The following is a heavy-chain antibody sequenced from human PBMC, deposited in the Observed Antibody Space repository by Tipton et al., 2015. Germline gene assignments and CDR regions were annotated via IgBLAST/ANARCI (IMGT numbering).Heavy chain of an antibody. J-gene: IGHJ6*02. CDR2: IYYSGTS. Sequence: TLSLTCAVYDGSISAYYWSWIRQPPGKGLEWIGFIYYSGTSIYSPSLEGRVTMSVDTAKKQFSLKLASVTAADTAMYYCARTRYCFGTTCHEDYFYGMGVWGQGTMVTVSS. CDR3: ARTRYCFGTTCHEDYFYGMGV. CDR1: DGSISAYY. V-gene: IGHV4-59*01. D-gene: IGHD2-2*01.